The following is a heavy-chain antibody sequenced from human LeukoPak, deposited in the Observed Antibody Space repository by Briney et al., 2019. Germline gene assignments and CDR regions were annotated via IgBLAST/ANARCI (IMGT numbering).Heavy chain of an antibody. CDR2: INPNSGGT. CDR3: ASDYVDTAMVRGDYFDY. Sequence: ASVKVSCKASGYTFTGYYMHWVRQAPGQGLEWMGWINPNSGGTNYAQKFQGRVTMTRGTSISTAYMELSRLRFDDTAVYYCASDYVDTAMVRGDYFDYWGQGTLVTVSS. J-gene: IGHJ4*02. CDR1: GYTFTGYY. D-gene: IGHD5-18*01. V-gene: IGHV1-2*02.